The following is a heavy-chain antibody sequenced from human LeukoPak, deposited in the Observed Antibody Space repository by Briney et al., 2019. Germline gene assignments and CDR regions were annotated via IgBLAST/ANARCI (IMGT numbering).Heavy chain of an antibody. CDR1: GYTFTGYY. CDR2: INPNSGGT. J-gene: IGHJ4*02. V-gene: IGHV1-2*02. CDR3: ARASLRDGYKR. Sequence: ASVKVSCKASGYTFTGYYMHWVRQAPGQGLEWMGWINPNSGGTNYAQNFQGRVTMTRDTSISTAYMELSRLRSDDTAVYYCARASLRDGYKRWGQGTLVTVSS. D-gene: IGHD5-24*01.